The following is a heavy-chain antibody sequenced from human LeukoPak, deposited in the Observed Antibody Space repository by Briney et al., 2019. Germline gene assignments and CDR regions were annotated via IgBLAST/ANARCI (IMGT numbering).Heavy chain of an antibody. D-gene: IGHD1-14*01. CDR1: GFTFSNYW. J-gene: IGHJ4*02. CDR3: ASRRGGI. CDR2: IQQEGSEI. V-gene: IGHV3-7*01. Sequence: GGSLRLSCVASGFTFSNYWMNWVRQAPGKGLEWVASIQQEGSEIYYVDSVKGRFTISRDNAKKSLYLQMNSLRVEDTAVYYRASRRGGIWGQGTLVTVSS.